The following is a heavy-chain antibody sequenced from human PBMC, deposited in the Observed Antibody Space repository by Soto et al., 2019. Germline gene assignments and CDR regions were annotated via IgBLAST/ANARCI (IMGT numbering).Heavy chain of an antibody. CDR1: GFTFGSYA. Sequence: LRLSCAASGFTFGSYAMSWVRQAPGKGLEWVSAISGSGGGTYYADSVKGRFTISRHNSKNTLYLQMNSLRAEDTAVYYCAKHQGYGEHRIYGMDVWGQGTTVTVSS. CDR3: AKHQGYGEHRIYGMDV. CDR2: ISGSGGGT. V-gene: IGHV3-23*01. D-gene: IGHD4-17*01. J-gene: IGHJ6*02.